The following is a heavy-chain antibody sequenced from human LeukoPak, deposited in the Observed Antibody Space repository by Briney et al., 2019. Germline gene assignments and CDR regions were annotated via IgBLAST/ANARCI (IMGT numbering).Heavy chain of an antibody. D-gene: IGHD6-19*01. CDR2: IYPGDSDT. Sequence: GESLKISCKGSGSSFATYWISWVRKMPGKGLEWMGIIYPGDSDTRYSPSFQGQVTISADKSITTAYLQWSSLKASDTAMYYCARHVVPYSSGLTGFDYWGQGTLVTVSS. V-gene: IGHV5-51*01. J-gene: IGHJ4*02. CDR3: ARHVVPYSSGLTGFDY. CDR1: GSSFATYW.